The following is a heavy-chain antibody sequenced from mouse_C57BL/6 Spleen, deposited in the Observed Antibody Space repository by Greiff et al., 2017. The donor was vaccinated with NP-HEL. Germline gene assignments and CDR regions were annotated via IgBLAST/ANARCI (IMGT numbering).Heavy chain of an antibody. D-gene: IGHD2-4*01. CDR1: GFTFSDYG. V-gene: IGHV5-17*01. CDR2: ISSGSSTI. CDR3: ARDLGLRTYFDD. Sequence: EVKLMESGGGLVKPGGSLKLSCAASGFTFSDYGMHWVRQAPEKGLEWVAYISSGSSTIYYADTVKGRFTISRDNAKNTLFLQMTSLRSEDTAMYYCARDLGLRTYFDDWGQGTTLTVSS. J-gene: IGHJ2*01.